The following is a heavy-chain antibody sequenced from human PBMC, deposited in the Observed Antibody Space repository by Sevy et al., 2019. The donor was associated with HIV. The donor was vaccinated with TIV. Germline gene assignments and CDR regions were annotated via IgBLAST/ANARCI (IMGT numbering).Heavy chain of an antibody. Sequence: GGSLRLSCTASGFTFGDYCMSWVRQAPGKGLEWVAFLKSDVYGGTVDYAASVGGRFVISRDDSKTIAYLQMNDLKTEDTCVYYCTRWKAAQSIFDYWGQGALVTVSS. CDR2: LKSDVYGGTV. CDR3: TRWKAAQSIFDY. J-gene: IGHJ4*02. V-gene: IGHV3-49*04. CDR1: GFTFGDYC. D-gene: IGHD6-13*01.